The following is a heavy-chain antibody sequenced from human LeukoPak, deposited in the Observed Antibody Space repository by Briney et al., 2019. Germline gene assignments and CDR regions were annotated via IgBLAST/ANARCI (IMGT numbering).Heavy chain of an antibody. V-gene: IGHV3-73*01. D-gene: IGHD3-9*01. J-gene: IGHJ4*02. CDR2: IRSKANSYAT. CDR1: GFTFSGSA. CDR3: QRFDILTGIDY. Sequence: GGSLRLSCAASGFTFSGSAMHWVRQASGKGLEWVGRIRSKANSYATAYAASVKGRFTISRDDSKNTAYLQMNSLKTEDTAVYYCQRFDILTGIDYWGQGTLVTVSS.